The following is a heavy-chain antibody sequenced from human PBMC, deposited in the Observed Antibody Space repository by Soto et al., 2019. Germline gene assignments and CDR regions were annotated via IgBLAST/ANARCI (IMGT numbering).Heavy chain of an antibody. CDR1: GFSFSTHA. CDR3: AREGGSIGGWFGRKFDS. CDR2: ISSGGTTA. J-gene: IGHJ4*02. V-gene: IGHV3-23*01. D-gene: IGHD6-19*01. Sequence: GGSLRLSCTASGFSFSTHAMSWVRQAPGKGLEWVSSISSGGTTAFYAASVEGRFTISRDKSKNTLYLQMNSLRADDTAVYYCAREGGSIGGWFGRKFDSWGQGTQVTVSS.